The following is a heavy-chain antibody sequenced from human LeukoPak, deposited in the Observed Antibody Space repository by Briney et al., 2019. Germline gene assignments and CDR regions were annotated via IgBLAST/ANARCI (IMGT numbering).Heavy chain of an antibody. Sequence: GGSLRLSCAASGFTFSSYWMSWVRHAPGKGLESVANIKQDGSEKYYVDSVKGRFTISRDNAKNSLYLQMNSLRAEDTAVYYCARDPQYQLLYGAFDIWGQGTMVTVSS. CDR1: GFTFSSYW. D-gene: IGHD2-2*02. CDR3: ARDPQYQLLYGAFDI. CDR2: IKQDGSEK. J-gene: IGHJ3*02. V-gene: IGHV3-7*01.